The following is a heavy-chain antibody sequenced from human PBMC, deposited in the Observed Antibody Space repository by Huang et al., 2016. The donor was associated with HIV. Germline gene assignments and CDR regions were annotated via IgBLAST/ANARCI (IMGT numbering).Heavy chain of an antibody. CDR3: ARARGLVALSGQPKYFDL. Sequence: QLQLVQSGVEVKKPGASVKVSCKASGYTFTDYYVHGVRQAPGQGFEWMGWIKPDTGGNNYAPKFQGRVTMTSDTSINTAYMELSGLTSDDTAVYFCARARGLVALSGQPKYFDLWGRGTLVTVSS. D-gene: IGHD6-19*01. CDR1: GYTFTDYY. V-gene: IGHV1-2*02. CDR2: IKPDTGGN. J-gene: IGHJ2*01.